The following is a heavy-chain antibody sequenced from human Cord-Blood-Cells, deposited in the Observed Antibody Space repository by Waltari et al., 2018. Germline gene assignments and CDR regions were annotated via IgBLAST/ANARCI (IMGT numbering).Heavy chain of an antibody. V-gene: IGHV4-34*01. Sequence: QVQLQQWGAGLLKPSETLSFTCAVYGGSFSGYYWSWIRQPPGKGLEWIGEINHSGSTNYNPSLKSRVTISVDTSKNQFSLKLSSVTAADTAVYYCARGLRITMVRGVIPFDYWGQGTLVTVSS. CDR3: ARGLRITMVRGVIPFDY. D-gene: IGHD3-10*01. J-gene: IGHJ4*02. CDR1: GGSFSGYY. CDR2: INHSGST.